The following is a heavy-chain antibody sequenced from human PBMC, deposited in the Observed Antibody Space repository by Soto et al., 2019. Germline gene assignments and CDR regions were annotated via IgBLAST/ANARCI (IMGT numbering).Heavy chain of an antibody. CDR1: GGTFSSYT. D-gene: IGHD3-10*01. CDR3: ARERLTMVRGAGSVWFDP. V-gene: IGHV1-69*08. J-gene: IGHJ5*02. Sequence: QVQLVQSGAEVKKPGSSVKVSCKASGGTFSSYTISWVRQAPGQGLEWMGRLIPILGIANYAQKFQGRVTITADKSTSTAYMELSSLRSEDTAVYYCARERLTMVRGAGSVWFDPCGQGTLVTVSS. CDR2: LIPILGIA.